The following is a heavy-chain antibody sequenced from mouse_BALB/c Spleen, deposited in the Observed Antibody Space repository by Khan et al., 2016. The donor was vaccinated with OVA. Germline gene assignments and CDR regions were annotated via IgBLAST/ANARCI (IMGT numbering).Heavy chain of an antibody. J-gene: IGHJ3*01. CDR1: GYTFTSYY. CDR3: TRGGARATMLSWFAY. V-gene: IGHV1S81*02. Sequence: QVQLQQPGAELVKPGASVKLSCKASGYTFTSYYMYWVKQRPGQGLEWIGGINPSNGGTNFNEQFKSKATLTVDKSSSTAYMQLSSLTSADSAVDYCTRGGARATMLSWFAYGGQGTLVTVSA. CDR2: INPSNGGT. D-gene: IGHD2-1*01.